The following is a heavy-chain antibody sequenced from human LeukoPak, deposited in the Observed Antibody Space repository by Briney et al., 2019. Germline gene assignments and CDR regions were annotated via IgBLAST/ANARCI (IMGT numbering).Heavy chain of an antibody. V-gene: IGHV1-18*01. J-gene: IGHJ4*02. D-gene: IGHD1-7*01. CDR1: GYTFTSYG. CDR2: ISAYNGNT. CDR3: ARDHLDGINGTTQPILDY. Sequence: ASVKVSCKASGYTFTSYGISWVRQAPGQGLEWMGWISAYNGNTNYAQKLQGRVTMTTDTSTSTAYMELRSLRSDDTAVYYCARDHLDGINGTTQPILDYWGQGTLVTVSS.